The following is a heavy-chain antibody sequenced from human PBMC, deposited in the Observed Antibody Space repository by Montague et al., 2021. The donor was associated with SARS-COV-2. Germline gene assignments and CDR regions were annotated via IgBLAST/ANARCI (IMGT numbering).Heavy chain of an antibody. D-gene: IGHD3-10*01. V-gene: IGHV4-61*02. Sequence: TLSLTCTVSGGSISSGSYYWSWIRQPAGKGLEWIGRIYPSGSTNYNPSLKSRVTISVDTSKNQFSLRLTSVTAADTAVYYCARASRPRQFRGIISVNAMDVWGQGTTVTVSS. CDR2: IYPSGST. CDR3: ARASRPRQFRGIISVNAMDV. J-gene: IGHJ6*02. CDR1: GGSISSGSYY.